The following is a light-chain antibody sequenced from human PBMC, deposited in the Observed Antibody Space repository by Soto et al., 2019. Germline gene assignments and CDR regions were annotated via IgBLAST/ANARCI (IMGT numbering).Light chain of an antibody. CDR2: GAS. CDR3: QQYGNSPRT. Sequence: EIVLTQSPGTLSLSRGERATLSCRASQSVSSSYLAWYQQKPGQAPRLLIYGASIRATGIPDRFSGSASGTDFTLTINRLEPEDSAVYYCQQYGNSPRTFGQGTKV. V-gene: IGKV3-20*01. J-gene: IGKJ1*01. CDR1: QSVSSSY.